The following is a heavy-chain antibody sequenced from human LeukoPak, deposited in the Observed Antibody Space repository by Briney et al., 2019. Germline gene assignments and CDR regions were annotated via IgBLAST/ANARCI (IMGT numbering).Heavy chain of an antibody. J-gene: IGHJ6*04. CDR2: INYIRTT. CDR3: ARSYSSSDHYYYYGMDV. V-gene: IGHV4-59*08. Sequence: SETLSLTCTVSGGSISSYYWNWIRQPPGKGLEWIGYINYIRTTDYNPSLKSRVTISLDTSKNRFSLKLSSVTAADTAMYYCARSYSSSDHYYYYGMDVWGKGTTVTVSS. D-gene: IGHD6-13*01. CDR1: GGSISSYY.